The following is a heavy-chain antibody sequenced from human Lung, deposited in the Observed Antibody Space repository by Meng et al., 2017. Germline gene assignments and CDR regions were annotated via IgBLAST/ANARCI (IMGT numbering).Heavy chain of an antibody. J-gene: IGHJ4*02. CDR3: ARGPTTMAHDFDY. CDR1: GGSFRDYS. D-gene: IGHD4-11*01. CDR2: INHSGST. V-gene: IGHV4-34*01. Sequence: VQLQPWCAGLLKPSETLSLTCVVSGGSFRDYSWSWIRQPPGKGLEWIGEINHSGSTNYNPSLESRATISVDTSQNNLSLKLSSVTAADSAVYYCARGPTTMAHDFDYWGQGTLVTVSS.